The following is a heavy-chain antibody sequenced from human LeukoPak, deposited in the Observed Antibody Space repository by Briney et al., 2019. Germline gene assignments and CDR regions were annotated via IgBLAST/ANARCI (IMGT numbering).Heavy chain of an antibody. CDR2: IWYDGSNK. Sequence: PGGSLRLSCAASGFTFSSYVMSWVRQAPGKGLEWVAVIWYDGSNKYYADSVKGRFTISRDNSKNTLYLQMNSLRAEDTAVYYCARVGSSGGRWDWFDPWGQGTLVTVSS. V-gene: IGHV3-33*08. D-gene: IGHD1-26*01. J-gene: IGHJ5*02. CDR1: GFTFSSYV. CDR3: ARVGSSGGRWDWFDP.